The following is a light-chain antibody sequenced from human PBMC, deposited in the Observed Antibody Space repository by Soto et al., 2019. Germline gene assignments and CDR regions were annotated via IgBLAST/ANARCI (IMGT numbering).Light chain of an antibody. CDR2: AYS. V-gene: IGLV1-44*01. CDR3: AAWDDSLNGYV. J-gene: IGLJ1*01. Sequence: QSVLTQPPSASGTPGQRVTISCSGSSSNIVSNTVNWYQHLPGAAPKLLMYAYSQRPSGIPDRFSGSKSGASASLAISGLQSEDEADYYCAAWDDSLNGYVFGTGTKLTVL. CDR1: SSNIVSNT.